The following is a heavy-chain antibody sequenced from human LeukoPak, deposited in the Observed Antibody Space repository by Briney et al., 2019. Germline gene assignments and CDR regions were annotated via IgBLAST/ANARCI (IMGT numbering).Heavy chain of an antibody. Sequence: SETLSLTCTVSGGSISSYYWSWIRQPPGKGLEWIGYIYYSGSTNYNPSLKSRVTISVDTSKNQFSLKLSSVTAADTAVYYCAREGDSSGYYYGYWGQGTLVTVSS. V-gene: IGHV4-59*12. D-gene: IGHD3-22*01. CDR1: GGSISSYY. CDR2: IYYSGST. J-gene: IGHJ4*02. CDR3: AREGDSSGYYYGY.